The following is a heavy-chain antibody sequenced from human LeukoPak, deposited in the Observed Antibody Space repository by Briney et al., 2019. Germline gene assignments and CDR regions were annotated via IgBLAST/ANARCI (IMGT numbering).Heavy chain of an antibody. CDR2: INHSGST. V-gene: IGHV4-34*01. CDR1: GGSFSGYY. D-gene: IGHD6-13*01. J-gene: IGHJ4*02. CDR3: ARRGVEAAAGTQFGY. Sequence: SETLPLTCAVYGGSFSGYYWSWIRQPPGKGLEWIGEINHSGSTNYNPSLKSRVTISVDTSKNQFSLKLSSVTAADTAVYYCARRGVEAAAGTQFGYWGQGTLVTVSS.